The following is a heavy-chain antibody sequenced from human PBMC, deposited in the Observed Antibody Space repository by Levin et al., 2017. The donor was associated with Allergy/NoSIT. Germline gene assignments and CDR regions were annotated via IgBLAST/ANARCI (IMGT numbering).Heavy chain of an antibody. J-gene: IGHJ4*02. CDR2: TYYRSKWYN. Sequence: SQTLSLTCAISGDSVSSNSAAWNWIRQSPSRGLEWLGRTYYRSKWYNDYAVSVKSRITVNPDTSKNQFSLQLNSVTPDDTAVYYCVRQGTFRGLIDYWGQGTLVTVSS. CDR3: VRQGTFRGLIDY. V-gene: IGHV6-1*01. D-gene: IGHD3-10*01. CDR1: GDSVSSNSAA.